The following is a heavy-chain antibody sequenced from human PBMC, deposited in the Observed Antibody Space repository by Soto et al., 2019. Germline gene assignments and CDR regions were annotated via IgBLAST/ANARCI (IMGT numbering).Heavy chain of an antibody. Sequence: VGSLSLSCAAHVLISKTYWKDWCRQSQGKGLVWISRIYNDGTYSDYADSVRGRFTISRDNVNDTLYLQMNNLRAEDSGLYYCTRGPRPISTGTGAYWGQGTQVTSPQ. CDR1: VLISKTYW. J-gene: IGHJ4*02. D-gene: IGHD3-10*01. CDR2: IYNDGTYS. CDR3: TRGPRPISTGTGAY. V-gene: IGHV3-74*01.